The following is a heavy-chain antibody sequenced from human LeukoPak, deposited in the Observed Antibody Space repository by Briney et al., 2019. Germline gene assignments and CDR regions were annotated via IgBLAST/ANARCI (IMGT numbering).Heavy chain of an antibody. V-gene: IGHV1-18*04. D-gene: IGHD3-22*01. CDR3: ARDSASSGYPYYYYYYMDV. CDR2: ISAYNGNT. CDR1: GYTFTNYY. Sequence: ASVTVSFKASGYTFTNYYIHWVRQAPGQGLEWMGWISAYNGNTNYAQKLQGRVTMTTDTSTSTAYMELRRLRSDDTAVYYCARDSASSGYPYYYYYYMDVWGKGTTVTVSS. J-gene: IGHJ6*03.